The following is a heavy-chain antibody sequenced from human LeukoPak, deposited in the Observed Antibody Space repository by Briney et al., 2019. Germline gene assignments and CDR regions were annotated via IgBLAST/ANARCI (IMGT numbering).Heavy chain of an antibody. D-gene: IGHD3-22*01. J-gene: IGHJ4*02. CDR1: GLTFDDYA. Sequence: GGSLRLSCAASGLTFDDYAMHWVRQAPGKGLEWVSGISWNSGSIGYADSVKGRFTISRDNAKNSLYLQMNSLRAEDTVLYYCAKGSYDSSGYYPLFDYWGQGTLVTVSS. V-gene: IGHV3-9*01. CDR2: ISWNSGSI. CDR3: AKGSYDSSGYYPLFDY.